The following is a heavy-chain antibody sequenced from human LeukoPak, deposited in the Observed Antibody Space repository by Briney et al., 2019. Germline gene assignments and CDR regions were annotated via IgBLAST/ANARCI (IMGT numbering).Heavy chain of an antibody. V-gene: IGHV4-39*01. CDR3: ARLSRGYSYGYGFDY. J-gene: IGHJ4*02. Sequence: SETLSLTCTVSGVPISSSSYYWGWIRQPPGKGLEWIGSIYYSGSTYYNPSLKSRVTISVDTSKNQFSLKLSSVTAADTAVYYCARLSRGYSYGYGFDYWGQGTLVTVSS. CDR2: IYYSGST. D-gene: IGHD5-18*01. CDR1: GVPISSSSYY.